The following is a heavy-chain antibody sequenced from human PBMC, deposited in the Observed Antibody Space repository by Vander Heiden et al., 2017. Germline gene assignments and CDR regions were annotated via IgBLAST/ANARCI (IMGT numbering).Heavy chain of an antibody. D-gene: IGHD2-8*01. CDR1: GFVFSDYA. Sequence: EVQLLESGGGLIQPGGSLRLPCVASGFVFSDYALSSVRQAPGKGVEWVSGVSGSGISTYYAASVKGRFTISRDNSTNTLYLHMNSLRVEDTALYFCTRDRPPHGAPFWQFASWGQGTLVTVSS. CDR2: VSGSGIST. V-gene: IGHV3-23*01. J-gene: IGHJ5*02. CDR3: TRDRPPHGAPFWQFAS.